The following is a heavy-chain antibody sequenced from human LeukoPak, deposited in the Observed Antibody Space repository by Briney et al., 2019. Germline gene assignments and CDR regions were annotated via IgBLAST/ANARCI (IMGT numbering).Heavy chain of an antibody. CDR3: ARAPRTFWSGYFGMDV. CDR1: GGSFSGYY. Sequence: PSETLSLTCAVYGGSFSGYYWSWIRQPPGKGLEWIGEINHSGSTNYNPSLKSRVTISVDTSKNQFSLKLSSVTAADTAVYYCARAPRTFWSGYFGMDVWGQGTTVTVSS. D-gene: IGHD3-3*01. V-gene: IGHV4-34*01. CDR2: INHSGST. J-gene: IGHJ6*02.